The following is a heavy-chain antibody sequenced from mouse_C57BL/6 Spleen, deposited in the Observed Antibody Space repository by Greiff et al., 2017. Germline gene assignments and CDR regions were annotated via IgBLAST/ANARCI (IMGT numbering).Heavy chain of an antibody. V-gene: IGHV3-8*01. D-gene: IGHD1-1*01. Sequence: EVKLMESGPGLAKPSQTLSLTCSVTGYSITSYYWNWIRKFPGNKLEYMGYISYSGSTYYNPSLKSRISITRDTSKNQYYLQLNSVTTEDTATYYCARGSHYYGSSPYYFDYWGQGTTLTVSS. CDR1: GYSITSYY. CDR3: ARGSHYYGSSPYYFDY. J-gene: IGHJ2*01. CDR2: ISYSGST.